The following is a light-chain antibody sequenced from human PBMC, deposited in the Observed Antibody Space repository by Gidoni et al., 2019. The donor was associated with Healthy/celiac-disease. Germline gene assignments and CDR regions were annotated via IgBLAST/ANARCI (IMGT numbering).Light chain of an antibody. J-gene: IGKJ4*01. CDR3: HQYGSSPLT. V-gene: IGKV3-20*01. CDR1: QRVSSSY. CDR2: GAS. Sequence: DIVLTQSPGTMSLSPGERATLSCRASQRVSSSYLAWYQQKPGQAPRLLIYGASSRATGIPDRFSGSGSGTDFPLTISRLEPEDFAVYYCHQYGSSPLTFGGGTKVEIK.